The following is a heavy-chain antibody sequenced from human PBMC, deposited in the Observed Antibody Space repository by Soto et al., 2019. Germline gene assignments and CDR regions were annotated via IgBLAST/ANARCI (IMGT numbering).Heavy chain of an antibody. Sequence: SETLSLTCTVSGGSISSGDYYWSWIRQPPGKGLEWIGYIYYSGSTYYNPSLKSRVTISVDTSKNQFSLKLSSVTAADTAVYYCARCIAAAGTFDYWGQGTLVTVSS. D-gene: IGHD6-13*01. CDR1: GGSISSGDYY. CDR2: IYYSGST. CDR3: ARCIAAAGTFDY. V-gene: IGHV4-30-4*01. J-gene: IGHJ4*02.